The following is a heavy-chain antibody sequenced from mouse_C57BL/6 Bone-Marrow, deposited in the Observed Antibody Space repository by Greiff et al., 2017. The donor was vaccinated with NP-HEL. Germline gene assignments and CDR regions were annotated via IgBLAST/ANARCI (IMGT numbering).Heavy chain of an antibody. Sequence: HVQLQQSGADLARPGASVKMSCKASGYTFTSYSLHWVNQRPGQGLEWIGYINPSSGYTKYNQKFKDKATLTADKSSSTANMQLGSLTSKDSAVYYCESHSWFAYWGQGTLVTVSA. J-gene: IGHJ3*01. CDR2: INPSSGYT. CDR1: GYTFTSYS. V-gene: IGHV1-4*01. CDR3: ESHSWFAY.